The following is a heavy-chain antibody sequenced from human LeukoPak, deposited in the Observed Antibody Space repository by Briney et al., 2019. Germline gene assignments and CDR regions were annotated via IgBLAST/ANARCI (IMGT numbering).Heavy chain of an antibody. Sequence: PGGSLRLSCAASGFTFSSYAMSWIRQPPGKGLEWIGSIYHSGSTYYNPSLKSRVTISVDTSKNQFSLKLSSVTAADTAVYYCARVQVVPAAMDYWGQGTLVTVSS. CDR1: GFTFSSYA. J-gene: IGHJ4*02. CDR2: IYHSGST. V-gene: IGHV4-38-2*01. D-gene: IGHD2-2*01. CDR3: ARVQVVPAAMDY.